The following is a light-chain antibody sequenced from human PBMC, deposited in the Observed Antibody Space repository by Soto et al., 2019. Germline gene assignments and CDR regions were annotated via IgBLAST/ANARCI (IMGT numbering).Light chain of an antibody. CDR2: DAS. V-gene: IGKV3-11*01. Sequence: IVVTQSPGTLSLSPGERATLSCRASQSVSSSYLAWYQQKPGQAPRLLIYDASNRATGIPARFSGSGSGTDFTLTISSLEPEDFAVYYCQQRSNWPITFGQGTRLEVK. CDR3: QQRSNWPIT. J-gene: IGKJ5*01. CDR1: QSVSSSY.